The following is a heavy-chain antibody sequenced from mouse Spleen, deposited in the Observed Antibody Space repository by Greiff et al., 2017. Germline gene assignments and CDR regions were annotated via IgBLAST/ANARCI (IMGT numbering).Heavy chain of an antibody. J-gene: IGHJ2*01. Sequence: EVKLQESGGGLVQPGGSLRLSCATSGFTFTDYYMSWVRQPPGKALEWLGFIRNKANGYTTEYSASVKGRFTISRDTSQSILYLQMNTLRAEDSATYYCARDNDYYGSSPYFGYWGQGTTLTVSS. CDR3: ARDNDYYGSSPYFGY. D-gene: IGHD1-1*01. CDR1: GFTFTDYY. CDR2: IRNKANGYTT. V-gene: IGHV7-3*02.